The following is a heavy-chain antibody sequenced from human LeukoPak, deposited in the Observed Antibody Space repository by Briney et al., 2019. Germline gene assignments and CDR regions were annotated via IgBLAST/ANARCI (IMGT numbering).Heavy chain of an antibody. D-gene: IGHD6-19*01. CDR3: ARVAVAGMVDY. CDR1: GGSISSGSYY. CDR2: IYTSGST. V-gene: IGHV4-61*02. Sequence: SETLSLTCTVSGGSISSGSYYWSWIRQPAGKGLEWIGRIYTSGSTNYNPSPKSRVTISVDTSKNQFSLKLSSVTAADTAVYYCARVAVAGMVDYWGQGTLVTVSS. J-gene: IGHJ4*02.